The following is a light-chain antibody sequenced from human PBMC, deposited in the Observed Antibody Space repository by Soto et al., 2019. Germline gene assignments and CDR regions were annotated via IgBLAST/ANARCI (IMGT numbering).Light chain of an antibody. CDR2: GAS. Sequence: EIVLTQSPATLSLSPGERATLSCRASQSVSSYLAWYQQKHGQAPRLLIYGASTRATGIPARFSGSGSGTDLTITISRLEPEDFAVYDRQQYGSQKWTFGQGTKVDIK. J-gene: IGKJ1*01. CDR1: QSVSSY. V-gene: IGKV3-20*01. CDR3: QQYGSQKWT.